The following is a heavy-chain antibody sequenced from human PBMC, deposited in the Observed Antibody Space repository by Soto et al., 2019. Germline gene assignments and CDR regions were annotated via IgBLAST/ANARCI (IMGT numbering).Heavy chain of an antibody. Sequence: QVQLQQWGAGLLKPSETLSLTCAVYGGSFSGYYWSWVRQPPGKGLEWIGEINHNGGTNYDPSFKSRVTISVDTSKNQFSLKLNSVTTADTAVYYCARGRWDPRFDPWGQGTLVTVSS. CDR2: INHNGGT. CDR1: GGSFSGYY. D-gene: IGHD1-26*01. CDR3: ARGRWDPRFDP. V-gene: IGHV4-34*01. J-gene: IGHJ5*02.